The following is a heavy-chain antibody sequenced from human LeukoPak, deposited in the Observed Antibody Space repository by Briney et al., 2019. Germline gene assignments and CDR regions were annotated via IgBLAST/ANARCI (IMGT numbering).Heavy chain of an antibody. D-gene: IGHD5-18*01. Sequence: SETLSLTCAVYGGSFSGYYWSWIRQPPGKGLKWIGEINHSGSTNYNPSLKSRVTISVDTSKNQFSLKLSSVTAADTAVYYCARARRYSYGRCFDYWGQGTLVTVSS. CDR1: GGSFSGYY. CDR3: ARARRYSYGRCFDY. V-gene: IGHV4-34*01. J-gene: IGHJ4*02. CDR2: INHSGST.